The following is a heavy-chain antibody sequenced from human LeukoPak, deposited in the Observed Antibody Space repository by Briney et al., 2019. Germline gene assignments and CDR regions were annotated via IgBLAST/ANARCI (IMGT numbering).Heavy chain of an antibody. D-gene: IGHD2-2*01. CDR2: IYYSGST. Sequence: NPSETLSLTCAVYGGSFSGYYWSWIRQPPGKGLEWIGYIYYSGSTNYNPSLKSRVTISVDTSKNQFSLKLSSVTAADTAVYYCARGYCRGTSCNRYTFDMWGQGTMVTVSS. V-gene: IGHV4-59*01. CDR1: GGSFSGYY. J-gene: IGHJ3*02. CDR3: ARGYCRGTSCNRYTFDM.